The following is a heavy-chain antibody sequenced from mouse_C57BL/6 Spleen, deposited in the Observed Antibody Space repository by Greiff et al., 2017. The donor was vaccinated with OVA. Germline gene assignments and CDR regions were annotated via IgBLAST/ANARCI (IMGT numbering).Heavy chain of an antibody. CDR1: GFSLTSYG. CDR3: ARHSPLYGRDAMDY. J-gene: IGHJ4*01. Sequence: VKLVESGPGLVQPSQSLSITCTVSGFSLTSYGVHWVRQSPGKGLEWLGVIWSGGSTDYNAAFISRLSISKDNSKSQVFFKMNSLQADDTAIYYCARHSPLYGRDAMDYWGQGTSVTVSS. CDR2: IWSGGST. V-gene: IGHV2-2*01. D-gene: IGHD1-1*02.